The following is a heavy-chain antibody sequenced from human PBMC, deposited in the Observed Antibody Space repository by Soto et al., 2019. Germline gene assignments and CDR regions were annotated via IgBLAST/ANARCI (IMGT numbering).Heavy chain of an antibody. CDR2: IYYSGST. D-gene: IGHD2-2*01. CDR3: ARDRPLSSTSYMDV. V-gene: IGHV4-31*03. J-gene: IGHJ6*02. Sequence: QVQLQESGPGLVKPSQTLSLTCTVSGGSISSGGYYWSWIRQHPGKGLEWIGYIYYSGSTYYNPPLKSRVTISVVTSKNQFSLKLNSVTAADTAVYYCARDRPLSSTSYMDVWGQGTTVTVSS. CDR1: GGSISSGGYY.